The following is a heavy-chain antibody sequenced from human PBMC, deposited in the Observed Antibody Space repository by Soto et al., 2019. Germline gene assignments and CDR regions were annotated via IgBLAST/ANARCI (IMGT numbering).Heavy chain of an antibody. Sequence: SETLSLTCTLSGPSITSRTYYRDWLRQNAGKGLEWIGSIYYSGNTFYNPSLKSRVTISVDTSKNQFSLKLSSVTAADTAVYYCATFYGDYVSYWGQGTLVTVS. V-gene: IGHV4-39*01. CDR2: IYYSGNT. J-gene: IGHJ4*02. D-gene: IGHD4-17*01. CDR3: ATFYGDYVSY. CDR1: GPSITSRTYY.